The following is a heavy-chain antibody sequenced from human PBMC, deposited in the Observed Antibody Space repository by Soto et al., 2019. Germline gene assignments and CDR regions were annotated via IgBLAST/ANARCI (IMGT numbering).Heavy chain of an antibody. Sequence: PSQTLSLTCSISGDSVSSNIAAWNWIRQSPSRGLEWLGRTYYRSKWYNDYAVSVKSRITIDPDTSKNQFSLQLNSVTPEDTAVYYCAREFQTPNYYYYGMDVWGQGTTVTVSS. CDR1: GDSVSSNIAA. CDR2: TYYRSKWYN. V-gene: IGHV6-1*01. CDR3: AREFQTPNYYYYGMDV. D-gene: IGHD2-21*01. J-gene: IGHJ6*02.